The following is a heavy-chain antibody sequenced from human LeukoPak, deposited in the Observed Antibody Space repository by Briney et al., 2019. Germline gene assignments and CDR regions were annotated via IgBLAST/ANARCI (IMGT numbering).Heavy chain of an antibody. Sequence: PGGSLRLSCAASGFTFSSSAMSWVRQAPGKGLEWVSSISDSGTSTHYADSVKGRFTISRDNSKNTLYLQMNSLRAEDTAVYYCARETCSTATCSTDSWGQGTLVTVSS. CDR2: ISDSGTST. V-gene: IGHV3-23*01. CDR1: GFTFSSSA. CDR3: ARETCSTATCSTDS. D-gene: IGHD2-2*01. J-gene: IGHJ4*02.